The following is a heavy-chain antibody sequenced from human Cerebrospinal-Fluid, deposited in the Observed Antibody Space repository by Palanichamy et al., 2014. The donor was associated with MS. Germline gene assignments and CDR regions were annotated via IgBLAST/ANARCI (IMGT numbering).Heavy chain of an antibody. CDR1: GYTITDYY. V-gene: IGHV1-69-2*01. D-gene: IGHD2-8*01. CDR3: ATVRAIVLNGFDI. Sequence: EVQLVQSGAEVKKPGATVKISCKVSGYTITDYYMHWVQQAPRKGLEWMGLIDPKDGETIYAEKFQGRVTMTADTSTDTFQMELSSLRSEDTAVYYCATVRAIVLNGFDIWGQGTMVTVST. J-gene: IGHJ3*02. CDR2: IDPKDGET.